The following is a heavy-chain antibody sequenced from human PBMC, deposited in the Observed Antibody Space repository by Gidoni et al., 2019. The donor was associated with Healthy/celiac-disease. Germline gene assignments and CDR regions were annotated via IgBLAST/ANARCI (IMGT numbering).Heavy chain of an antibody. Sequence: QVQLQESGPGLVKPSETLSLTCAVSGSSISSGYYWGWIRPPPGKGLEWIGSIYHSGRTYYNPSLKSRVTISVDTSKNQFSLKLSSVTAADTAVYYCASSSSPTYYYYGMDVWGQGTTVTVSS. CDR3: ASSSSPTYYYYGMDV. CDR2: IYHSGRT. J-gene: IGHJ6*02. V-gene: IGHV4-38-2*01. D-gene: IGHD6-6*01. CDR1: GSSISSGYY.